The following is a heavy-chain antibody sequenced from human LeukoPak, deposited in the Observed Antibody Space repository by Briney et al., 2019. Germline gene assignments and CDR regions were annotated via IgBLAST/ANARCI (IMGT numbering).Heavy chain of an antibody. V-gene: IGHV3-23*01. CDR2: ISGSGGST. CDR3: AKGDGINHYHWFDP. J-gene: IGHJ5*02. CDR1: GFTFSNYA. Sequence: GGSLRLSCAAAGFTFSNYAMNWVRLAPEKGLEWVSGISGSGGSTYYADSVKGRFTISRDNSKNTLYLQMNSLRAEDTALYYCAKGDGINHYHWFDPWGQGTLVTVSS. D-gene: IGHD2-15*01.